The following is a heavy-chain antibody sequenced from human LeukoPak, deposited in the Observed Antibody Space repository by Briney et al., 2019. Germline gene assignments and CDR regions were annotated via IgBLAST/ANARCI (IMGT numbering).Heavy chain of an antibody. CDR3: ARVRFGSGGAYDYVWGSYRYTGIFDY. CDR1: GGSISRSDHY. J-gene: IGHJ4*02. CDR2: IYYSGIT. D-gene: IGHD3-16*02. Sequence: SETLSLTCSVSGGSISRSDHYWSWIRQPPGKGLEWIGYIYYSGITYYNPSLKSRVTISVDTSQNQFSLKLSSVTAADTAVYYCARVRFGSGGAYDYVWGSYRYTGIFDYWGQGTLVTVSS. V-gene: IGHV4-30-4*01.